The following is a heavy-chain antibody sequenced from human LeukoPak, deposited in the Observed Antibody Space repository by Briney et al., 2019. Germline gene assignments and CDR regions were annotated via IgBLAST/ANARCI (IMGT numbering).Heavy chain of an antibody. CDR3: ARDKYHLDY. D-gene: IGHD2-2*01. Sequence: SQTLSLTCAISGDSVSTVYSAWNWIRQSPSGGLEWLGRTYYRSKWNYDYAISVQSRITINPDTSKNQFSLQLNSVSPEDTAVYYCARDKYHLDYWGPGTLVTVSS. CDR2: TYYRSKWNY. CDR1: GDSVSTVYSA. J-gene: IGHJ4*02. V-gene: IGHV6-1*01.